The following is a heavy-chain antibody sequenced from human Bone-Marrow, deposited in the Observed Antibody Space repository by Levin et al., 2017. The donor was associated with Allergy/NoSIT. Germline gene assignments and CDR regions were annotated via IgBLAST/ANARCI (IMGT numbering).Heavy chain of an antibody. CDR2: INSDGSST. D-gene: IGHD3-10*01. CDR3: ARSRRITHDAFDI. J-gene: IGHJ3*02. Sequence: GESLKISCAASGFTFSSYWMHWVRQAPGKGLVWVSRINSDGSSTSYADSVKGRFTISRDNAKNTLYLQMNSLRAEDTAVYYCARSRRITHDAFDIWGQGTMVTVSS. V-gene: IGHV3-74*01. CDR1: GFTFSSYW.